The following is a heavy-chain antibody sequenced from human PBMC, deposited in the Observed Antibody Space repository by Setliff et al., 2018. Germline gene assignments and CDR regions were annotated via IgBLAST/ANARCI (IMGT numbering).Heavy chain of an antibody. D-gene: IGHD5-12*01. V-gene: IGHV1-3*01. Sequence: ASVKVSCKASGYTFTSYAMHWVRQAPGQRLEWMGWINAGNGNTKYSQKFQGRVTITRDTSAGTAYMELSSLRSEDTAVYYCATFRRDGYNRDYWGQGTLVTVSS. CDR1: GYTFTSYA. J-gene: IGHJ4*02. CDR2: INAGNGNT. CDR3: ATFRRDGYNRDY.